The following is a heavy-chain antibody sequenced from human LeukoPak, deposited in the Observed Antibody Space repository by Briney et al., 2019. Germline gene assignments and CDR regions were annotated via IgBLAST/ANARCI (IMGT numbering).Heavy chain of an antibody. J-gene: IGHJ5*02. CDR2: INAGNGNT. Sequence: ASVKVSCKASGYTFTSYAMHWVRQAPGQRLEWMGWINAGNGNTKYSQKFQGRVTITRDTSASTAYMELSSLRSEDTAVYYRARDRGHSSGWYREDWFDPWGQGTLVTVSS. CDR1: GYTFTSYA. D-gene: IGHD6-19*01. CDR3: ARDRGHSSGWYREDWFDP. V-gene: IGHV1-3*01.